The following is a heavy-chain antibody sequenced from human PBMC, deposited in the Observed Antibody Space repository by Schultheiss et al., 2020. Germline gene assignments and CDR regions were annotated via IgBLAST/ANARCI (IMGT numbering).Heavy chain of an antibody. V-gene: IGHV4-39*01. CDR1: GGSISSSSYY. Sequence: SQTLSLTCTVSGGSISSSSYYWGWIRQPPGKGLEWIGSMYYSGSTYYNPSLKSRVTISVDMSKNQFSLKLSSVTAADTAVYYCARQYDSSGYTPPGDFDYWGQGTLVTVSS. CDR3: ARQYDSSGYTPPGDFDY. J-gene: IGHJ4*02. D-gene: IGHD3-22*01. CDR2: MYYSGST.